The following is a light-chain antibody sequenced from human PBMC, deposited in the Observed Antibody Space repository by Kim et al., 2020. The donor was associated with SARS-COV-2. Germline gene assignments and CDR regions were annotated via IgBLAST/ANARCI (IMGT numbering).Light chain of an antibody. CDR3: CSYAGSYTYV. Sequence: GQSVPISCTGTSSDVGCYDYVSWYQQHSGKAPKLIICDVNKWPSGVPDRFSGSKAGNTASPTISGLQAEDEADYYCCSYAGSYTYVFGSGTKVTVL. V-gene: IGLV2-11*01. CDR2: DVN. CDR1: SSDVGCYDY. J-gene: IGLJ1*01.